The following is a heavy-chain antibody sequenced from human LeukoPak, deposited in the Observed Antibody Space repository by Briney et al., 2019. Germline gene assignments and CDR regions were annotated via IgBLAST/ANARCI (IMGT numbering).Heavy chain of an antibody. CDR2: IYTSGST. Sequence: SETLSLTCTVSGGSISSGSYYWSWIRQPAGKGLEWIGRIYTSGSTNYNPSLKSRVTISVDTSKNQFSLKLSSVTAADTAVYYCARSRFLEWLSYFDYWGQGTLVTVSS. CDR1: GGSISSGSYY. CDR3: ARSRFLEWLSYFDY. V-gene: IGHV4-61*02. D-gene: IGHD3-3*01. J-gene: IGHJ4*02.